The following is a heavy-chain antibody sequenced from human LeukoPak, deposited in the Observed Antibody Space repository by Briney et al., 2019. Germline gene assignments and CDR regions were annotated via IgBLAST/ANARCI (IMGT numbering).Heavy chain of an antibody. CDR1: GGSISSYY. D-gene: IGHD2-15*01. Sequence: SETLSLTYTVSGGSISSYYWSWIRQPAGKGLEWTGRIYTSGSTNYNPSLKSRVTMSVDTSKNQFSLKLTSVTAADTAVYYCARRGSDWYFDLWGRGTLVAVSS. CDR2: IYTSGST. V-gene: IGHV4-4*07. CDR3: ARRGSDWYFDL. J-gene: IGHJ2*01.